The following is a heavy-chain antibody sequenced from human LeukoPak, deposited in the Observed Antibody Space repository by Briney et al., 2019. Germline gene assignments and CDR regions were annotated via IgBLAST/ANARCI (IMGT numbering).Heavy chain of an antibody. Sequence: SETLSLTCTVSDGSIRSADYYWSWIRQPPGKGLEWIGEINHSGSTNYNPSLKSRVTISVDTSKNQFSLKLSSVTAADTAVYYCARGGLVYAAGLDYWGQGTLVTVSS. CDR1: DGSIRSADYY. V-gene: IGHV4-34*01. J-gene: IGHJ4*02. CDR2: INHSGST. CDR3: ARGGLVYAAGLDY. D-gene: IGHD3/OR15-3a*01.